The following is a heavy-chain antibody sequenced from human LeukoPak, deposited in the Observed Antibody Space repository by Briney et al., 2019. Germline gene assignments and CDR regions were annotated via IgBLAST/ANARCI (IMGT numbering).Heavy chain of an antibody. Sequence: SVKVSCKASGFTFTSSAVQWVRPARGQRLEWIGWIVVGSGNTNYAQKFQERVTITRDMSTSTAYMELRSLRSDDTAVYYCARDEVLIGAASGWENFFDYWGQGTLVTVSS. V-gene: IGHV1-58*01. CDR3: ARDEVLIGAASGWENFFDY. CDR1: GFTFTSSA. J-gene: IGHJ4*02. D-gene: IGHD6-19*01. CDR2: IVVGSGNT.